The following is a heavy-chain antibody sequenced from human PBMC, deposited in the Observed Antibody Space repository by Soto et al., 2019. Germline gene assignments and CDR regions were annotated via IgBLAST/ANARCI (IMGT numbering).Heavy chain of an antibody. CDR3: AHLAAGYSYGYRDYYYGMDV. V-gene: IGHV2-5*01. J-gene: IGHJ6*02. CDR1: GFSLSTSGVG. Sequence: GSGPTLVNPTQTLTLTCTFSGFSLSTSGVGVGWIRQPPGKALEWLALIYWNDDKRYSPSLKSRLTITKDTSKNQVVLTMTNMDPVDTASYYCAHLAAGYSYGYRDYYYGMDVWGQGTTVTVSS. D-gene: IGHD5-18*01. CDR2: IYWNDDK.